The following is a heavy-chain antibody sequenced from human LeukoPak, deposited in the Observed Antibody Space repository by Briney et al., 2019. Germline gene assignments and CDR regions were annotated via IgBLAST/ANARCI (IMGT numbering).Heavy chain of an antibody. Sequence: GGSLRLSCAASGFPFSTYAMSWVRQAPGKGLEWVSSIRGSDGSTYYADSVKGRFAISRDNSKNTLYLQMNSLRTEDTAVYYCAKDVYGDYGGLDYWGQGTLVTVSS. J-gene: IGHJ4*02. CDR3: AKDVYGDYGGLDY. CDR2: IRGSDGST. D-gene: IGHD4-17*01. V-gene: IGHV3-23*01. CDR1: GFPFSTYA.